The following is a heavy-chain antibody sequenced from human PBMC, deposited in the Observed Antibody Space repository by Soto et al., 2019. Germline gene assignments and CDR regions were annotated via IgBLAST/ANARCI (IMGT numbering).Heavy chain of an antibody. D-gene: IGHD6-13*01. J-gene: IGHJ3*02. V-gene: IGHV5-51*01. CDR1: GYSFTNFW. CDR3: ARIESSSWSDAFDI. Sequence: PGESLKISCKGSGYSFTNFWIGWVRQMPGKGLEWMGIIYPGDSDTRYSPSFQGQVTISADKSISTAYLQWSSLKASDTAMYYCARIESSSWSDAFDIWGQGTMVTVSS. CDR2: IYPGDSDT.